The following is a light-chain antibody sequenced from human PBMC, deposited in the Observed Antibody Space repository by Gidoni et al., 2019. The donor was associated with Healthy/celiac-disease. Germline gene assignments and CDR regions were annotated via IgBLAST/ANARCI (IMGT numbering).Light chain of an antibody. CDR2: DAS. CDR1: QSVSSY. J-gene: IGKJ4*01. CDR3: QQRCNWPPHT. V-gene: IGKV3-11*01. Sequence: IVLTQSPATLSSSPGERATLSCRASQSVSSYLAWYQQKPGQTPRLLIYDASNSATGIPARCSGSGSGTDFTLTISSLEPEDFAVYYCQQRCNWPPHTFGGGTKVEIK.